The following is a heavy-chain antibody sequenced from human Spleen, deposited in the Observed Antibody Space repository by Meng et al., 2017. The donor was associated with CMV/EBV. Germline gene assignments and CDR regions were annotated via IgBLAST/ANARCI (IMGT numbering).Heavy chain of an antibody. CDR3: ARWPWESPRGD. D-gene: IGHD1-14*01. V-gene: IGHV4-39*07. Sequence: SETLSLTCSVSGGSISSISYYWGWIRQSPGKGLEWIGSHYYRGRTYYNPSLESRVTISIDTSKNQFSLRLSSVIAADTAVYYCARWPWESPRGDWGQGTRVTVSS. CDR1: GGSISSISYY. J-gene: IGHJ4*02. CDR2: HYYRGRT.